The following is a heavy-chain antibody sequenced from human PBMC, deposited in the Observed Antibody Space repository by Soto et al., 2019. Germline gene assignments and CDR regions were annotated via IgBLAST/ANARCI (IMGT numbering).Heavy chain of an antibody. Sequence: SETLSLTCAVYGGSFSGYYWSWIRQPPGKGLEWIGEINHSGSTNYNPSLKSRVTISVDTSKNQFSLKLSSVTAADTAVYYCARRVNIVAYYYYYYMDVWGKGTTVTVSS. D-gene: IGHD5-12*01. CDR2: INHSGST. J-gene: IGHJ6*03. V-gene: IGHV4-34*01. CDR1: GGSFSGYY. CDR3: ARRVNIVAYYYYYYMDV.